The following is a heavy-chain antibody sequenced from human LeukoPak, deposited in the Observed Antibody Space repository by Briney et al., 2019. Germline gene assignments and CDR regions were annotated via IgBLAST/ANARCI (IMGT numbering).Heavy chain of an antibody. V-gene: IGHV3-53*04. CDR1: GFTVSSNY. CDR3: ARATGTSSGYSDY. CDR2: IYSGGST. J-gene: IGHJ4*02. D-gene: IGHD3-22*01. Sequence: GGSLRLSCAASGFTVSSNYTSWVRQAPGKGLEWVSVIYSGGSTYYADSVKGRFTISRHNSKNTLYLQMNSLRAEDTAVYYCARATGTSSGYSDYWGQGTLVTVSS.